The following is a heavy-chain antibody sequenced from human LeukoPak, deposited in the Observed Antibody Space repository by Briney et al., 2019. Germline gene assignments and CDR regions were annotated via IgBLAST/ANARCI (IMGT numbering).Heavy chain of an antibody. Sequence: ASVKVSCXASGYTFTSYDINWVRQATGQGLEWMGWMSPNSDNRGYEQKFQGRVTMTMDTSISTAYMELSSLRSEDTAVYYCAAIMVVTAGVAFNIWGQGTMVTVSS. CDR2: MSPNSDNR. V-gene: IGHV1-8*01. CDR1: GYTFTSYD. D-gene: IGHD2-21*02. CDR3: AAIMVVTAGVAFNI. J-gene: IGHJ3*02.